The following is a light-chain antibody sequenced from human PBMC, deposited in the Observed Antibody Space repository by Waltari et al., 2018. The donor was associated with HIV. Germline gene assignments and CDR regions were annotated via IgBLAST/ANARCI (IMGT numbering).Light chain of an antibody. CDR1: NIEDKT. V-gene: IGLV3-21*04. CDR3: QVWDDTIGPDVV. CDR2: YND. J-gene: IGLJ3*02. Sequence: YVLTQPPSVSVAPGEAARLSCGGNNIEDKTVHWYQQKPGQAPVLVIYYNDDRPSGIPGRFSGSNTQHTATLTISSVKAGDEDDYYCQVWDDTIGPDVVFGGGTKLTVL.